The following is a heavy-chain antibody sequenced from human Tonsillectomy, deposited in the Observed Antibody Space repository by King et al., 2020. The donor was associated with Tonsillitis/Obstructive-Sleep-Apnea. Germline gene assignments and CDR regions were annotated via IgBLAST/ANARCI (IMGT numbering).Heavy chain of an antibody. CDR2: MNPNSGNT. J-gene: IGHJ4*02. Sequence: QLVQSGAEVKKPGASVKVSCKASGYTFTSYDINWVRQATGQGLEWMGWMNPNSGNTGYAQKFQGRVTMTRNTSISTAYMELSSLRSEDTAVYYCARVGYCSSTSCLDYVDYWGQGTLVTVSS. V-gene: IGHV1-8*01. CDR3: ARVGYCSSTSCLDYVDY. D-gene: IGHD2-2*01. CDR1: GYTFTSYD.